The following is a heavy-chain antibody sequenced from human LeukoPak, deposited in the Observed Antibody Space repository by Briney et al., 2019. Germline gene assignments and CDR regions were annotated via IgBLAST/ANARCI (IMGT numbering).Heavy chain of an antibody. CDR2: IRYDGSNK. CDR1: GFTFSSYG. D-gene: IGHD5-12*01. CDR3: AKTGGYSGYDLDY. V-gene: IGHV3-30*02. J-gene: IGHJ4*02. Sequence: GGSLRLSCAASGFTFSSYGMHWVRQAPGKGLEWVAFIRYDGSNKYYADSVKGRFTIPRDNSKNTLYLQMNSLRAEDTAVYYCAKTGGYSGYDLDYWGQGTLVTVSS.